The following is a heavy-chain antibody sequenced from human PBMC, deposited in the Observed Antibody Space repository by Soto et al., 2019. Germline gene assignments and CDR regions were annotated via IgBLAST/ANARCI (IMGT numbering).Heavy chain of an antibody. D-gene: IGHD6-13*01. V-gene: IGHV4-31*03. CDR2: IYYSGST. CDR1: GGSISSGGYY. J-gene: IGHJ3*02. Sequence: SQTLSLTCTVSGGSISSGGYYWSWIRQHPGKGLEWIGYIYYSGSTYYKPSLKSRFTISVDTSKNQFSLKLSSVTAAATAVYNCASIIAAAGTVFDIWGQGTMVTVSS. CDR3: ASIIAAAGTVFDI.